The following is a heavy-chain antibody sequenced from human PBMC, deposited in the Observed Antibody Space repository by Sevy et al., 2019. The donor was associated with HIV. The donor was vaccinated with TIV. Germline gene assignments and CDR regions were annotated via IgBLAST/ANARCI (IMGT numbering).Heavy chain of an antibody. V-gene: IGHV3-21*01. Sequence: GGSLRLSCAASGFTFSTYSMNWVRQAPGKGLEWVSSISSSSNYIYYADSLKGRFTISRDNAKNSLYLQMNSLRADDTAVYYCARDGARITMVQGVMAYYHGMDVWGQATTVTVSS. J-gene: IGHJ6*02. D-gene: IGHD3-10*01. CDR3: ARDGARITMVQGVMAYYHGMDV. CDR2: ISSSSNYI. CDR1: GFTFSTYS.